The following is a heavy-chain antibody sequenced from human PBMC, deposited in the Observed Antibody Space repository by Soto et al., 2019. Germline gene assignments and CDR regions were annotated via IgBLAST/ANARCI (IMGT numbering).Heavy chain of an antibody. CDR3: ARRRSQGMIFDY. V-gene: IGHV3-11*06. CDR2: ISSSSSYT. D-gene: IGHD3-10*01. CDR1: GFTFSDYY. J-gene: IGHJ4*02. Sequence: GGSLRLSCAASGFTFSDYYRSWIRQAPGKGLEWVSYISSSSSYTNYADSVKGRFTISRDNAKNSLYLQMNSLRAEDTAVYYCARRRSQGMIFDYWGQGTLVTVSS.